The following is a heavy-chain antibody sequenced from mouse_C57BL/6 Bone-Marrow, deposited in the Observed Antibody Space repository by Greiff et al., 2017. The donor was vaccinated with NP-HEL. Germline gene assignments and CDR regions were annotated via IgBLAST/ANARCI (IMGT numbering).Heavy chain of an antibody. J-gene: IGHJ2*01. V-gene: IGHV1-82*01. CDR2: IYPGDGDT. CDR3: ARYGNYGY. Sequence: LQESGPELVKPGASVKISCKASGYAFSSSWMNWVKQRPGKGLEWIGRIYPGDGDTNYNGKFKGKATLTADKSSSTAYMQLSSLTSEDSAVYFCARYGNYGYWGQGTTLTVSS. CDR1: GYAFSSSW. D-gene: IGHD2-1*01.